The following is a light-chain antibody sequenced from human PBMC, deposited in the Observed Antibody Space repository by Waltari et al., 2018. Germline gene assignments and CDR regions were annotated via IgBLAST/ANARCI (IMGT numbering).Light chain of an antibody. CDR3: QHNHGTLT. J-gene: IGKJ4*01. V-gene: IGKV1-39*01. CDR2: KTS. CDR1: ENVNNY. Sequence: DIQMTQSPSSLSASVGDRVTITCRASENVNNYLNWFQQKPGKAPKLLIYKTSTLESGVPSRFSGSGSGTDYTFTISSLQSEDVASYYCQHNHGTLTFGGGTKVEIK.